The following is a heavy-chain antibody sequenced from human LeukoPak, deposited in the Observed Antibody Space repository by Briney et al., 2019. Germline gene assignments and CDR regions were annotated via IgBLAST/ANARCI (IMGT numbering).Heavy chain of an antibody. CDR1: GFTFSTYT. J-gene: IGHJ4*02. CDR3: GRGDYGGDYFDY. V-gene: IGHV3-21*04. CDR2: ISTGSSYI. Sequence: PGGSLRLSCAASGFTFSTYTMNWVRQAPGKGLEWVSSISTGSSYIYYADSVRGRFTISRDNAKNSLYLQMNSLRAEDTAVYYCGRGDYGGDYFDYWGQGTLVTVSS. D-gene: IGHD4-23*01.